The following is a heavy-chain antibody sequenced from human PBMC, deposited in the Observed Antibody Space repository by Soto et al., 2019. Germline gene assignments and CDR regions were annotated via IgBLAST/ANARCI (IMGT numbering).Heavy chain of an antibody. Sequence: SGPTLVNPTQTLTLTCTFSGFSLSTSGMCVSWIRQPPGKALEWLALIDWDDDKYYSTSLKTRLTISKDTSKNQVVLTMTNMDPVDTATYYCARRIAAAGYNCFDPWGQGTLVTVSS. V-gene: IGHV2-70*01. CDR3: ARRIAAAGYNCFDP. CDR1: GFSLSTSGMC. J-gene: IGHJ5*02. D-gene: IGHD6-13*01. CDR2: IDWDDDK.